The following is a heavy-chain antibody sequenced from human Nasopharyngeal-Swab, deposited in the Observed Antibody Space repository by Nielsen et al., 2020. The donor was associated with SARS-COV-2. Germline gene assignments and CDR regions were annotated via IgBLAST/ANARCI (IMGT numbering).Heavy chain of an antibody. J-gene: IGHJ4*02. CDR1: GFTFSSYA. CDR2: ISGSGGST. CDR3: ATTGMVVAATWYFDY. Sequence: GGSLRLSCAASGFTFSSYAMSWVRQAPGKGLEWVSAISGSGGSTYYADSVKGRFTISRDNSKNTLYLQMNSLRAEDTAVYYCATTGMVVAATWYFDYWGQGTLVTVPS. D-gene: IGHD2-15*01. V-gene: IGHV3-23*01.